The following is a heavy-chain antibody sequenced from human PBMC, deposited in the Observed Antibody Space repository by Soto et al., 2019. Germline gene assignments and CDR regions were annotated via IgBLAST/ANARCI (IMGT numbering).Heavy chain of an antibody. CDR1: GFRFSDYG. J-gene: IGHJ6*02. Sequence: QVQLVESGGGVVQPGRSLRLSCAASGFRFSDYGIHWVRQAPGKGLEWLALISYDGSKKFYTDSVKGRFTISRDNSKNTMYLQIDRLRAEDTAVYYCAKMDADLLPYYYCGMDVWGQGTTVTVSS. V-gene: IGHV3-30*18. CDR2: ISYDGSKK. CDR3: AKMDADLLPYYYCGMDV. D-gene: IGHD1-26*01.